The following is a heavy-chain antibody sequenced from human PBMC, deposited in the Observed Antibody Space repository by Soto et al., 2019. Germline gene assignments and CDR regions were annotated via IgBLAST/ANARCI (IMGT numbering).Heavy chain of an antibody. Sequence: ASVKVSCKASGYTFTSYGISWVRQAPGQGLEWMGWISAYNGNTNYAQKLQGRVTMTTDTSTSTAYMELRSLRSDDTAIYYCAKRDDSGGSRGAPFDYWGPGTLVTVSS. D-gene: IGHD3-22*01. V-gene: IGHV1-18*01. CDR2: ISAYNGNT. CDR1: GYTFTSYG. J-gene: IGHJ4*01. CDR3: AKRDDSGGSRGAPFDY.